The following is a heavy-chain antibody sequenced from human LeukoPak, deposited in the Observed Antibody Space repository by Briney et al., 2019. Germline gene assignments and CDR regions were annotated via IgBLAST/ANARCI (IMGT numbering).Heavy chain of an antibody. CDR2: IRHDGGNK. CDR3: VKGSKLLLFTRDYNMDV. Sequence: GGSLRLSCAASGFTFSSYGMHWVRQAPGKGLAWVTFIRHDGGNKYYADSVKGRFTISRDNSKNTLYLQMNRLRAEDTAVYYCVKGSKLLLFTRDYNMDVWGKGTTVTISS. V-gene: IGHV3-30*02. D-gene: IGHD1-7*01. CDR1: GFTFSSYG. J-gene: IGHJ6*03.